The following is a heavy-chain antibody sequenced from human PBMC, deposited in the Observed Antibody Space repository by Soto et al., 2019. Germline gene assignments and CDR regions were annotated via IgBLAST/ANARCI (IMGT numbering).Heavy chain of an antibody. J-gene: IGHJ6*02. CDR3: ARSQGGSSSLDIYYYYYYGMDV. Sequence: QVQLVQSGAEVKKPGSSVKVSCKAPGGTFSSYAISWVRQAPGQGLEWMGGIIPIFGTANYAQKFQGRGTITADESTSTGYIELSSLRSEDTAVYYWARSQGGSSSLDIYYYYYYGMDVWGQGTTVTVS. D-gene: IGHD2-15*01. CDR2: IIPIFGTA. V-gene: IGHV1-69*01. CDR1: GGTFSSYA.